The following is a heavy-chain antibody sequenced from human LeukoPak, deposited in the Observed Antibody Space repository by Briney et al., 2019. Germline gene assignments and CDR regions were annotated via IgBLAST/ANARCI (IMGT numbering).Heavy chain of an antibody. CDR1: GFTFSSYG. Sequence: GGSLRLSCAASGFTFSSYGIHWVRQAPGKGLEWVAVISYDGSNKYYADSVKGRFTISRDNSKNTLYLQMNSLRAEDTAVYYCAKDMVRGVKGMDVWGKGTTVTVSS. J-gene: IGHJ6*04. CDR3: AKDMVRGVKGMDV. D-gene: IGHD3-10*01. CDR2: ISYDGSNK. V-gene: IGHV3-30*18.